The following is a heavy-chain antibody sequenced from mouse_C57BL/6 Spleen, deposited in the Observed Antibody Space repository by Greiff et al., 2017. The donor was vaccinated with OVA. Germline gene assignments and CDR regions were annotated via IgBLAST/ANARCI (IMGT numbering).Heavy chain of an antibody. Sequence: ESGPGLVKPSPSLSLTCSVTGYSITSGYYWNWIRQFPGNKLEWMGYLSYDGSNNYNPSFKNRTSFTRDTYKNQFCLKLNSVTTEDTATDDCAREGEGNYAMDYWGQGTSVTVSS. CDR3: AREGEGNYAMDY. V-gene: IGHV3-6*01. CDR1: GYSITSGYY. CDR2: LSYDGSN. J-gene: IGHJ4*01.